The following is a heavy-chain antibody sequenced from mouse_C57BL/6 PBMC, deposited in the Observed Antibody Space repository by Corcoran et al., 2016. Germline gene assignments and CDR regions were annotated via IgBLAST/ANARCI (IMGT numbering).Heavy chain of an antibody. CDR3: ARPNWDGDMDY. J-gene: IGHJ4*01. D-gene: IGHD4-1*01. Sequence: QIQLVQSGSELKKPGETVKISCKASGYTFTTYGMSWVKQAPGKGLKWMGWINTYSGVPTYADDFKGRFAFSLETSASTAYLQINNLKNEDTATYFCARPNWDGDMDYWGQGTSVTVSS. V-gene: IGHV9-3*01. CDR2: INTYSGVP. CDR1: GYTFTTYG.